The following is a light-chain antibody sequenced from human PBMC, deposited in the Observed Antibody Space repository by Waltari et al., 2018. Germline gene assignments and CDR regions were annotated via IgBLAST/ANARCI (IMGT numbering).Light chain of an antibody. CDR1: GSNIGTNL. CDR3: ASWDGTLSGWL. J-gene: IGLJ3*02. V-gene: IGLV1-47*01. CDR2: RTE. Sequence: QSALTQPPSASGAPGQRVTISCSGGGSNIGTNLGYCYTTLPGSAPKLLMYRTEPRPSGVPARFSGSTSGTSGSLAISGLRAEDEADYYCASWDGTLSGWLFGGWT.